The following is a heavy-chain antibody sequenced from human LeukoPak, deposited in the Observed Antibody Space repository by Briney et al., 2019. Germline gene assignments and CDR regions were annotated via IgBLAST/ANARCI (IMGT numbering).Heavy chain of an antibody. CDR3: ARDLASLGFGESAFDY. D-gene: IGHD3-10*01. CDR1: GFTFSSYG. J-gene: IGHJ4*02. Sequence: PGGSLRLSCAASGFTFSSYGMNWVRQAPGKGLEWVSSISSSSSYIYYADSVKGRFTISRDNAKNSLYLQMNSLRAEDTAVYYCARDLASLGFGESAFDYWGQGTLVTVSS. CDR2: ISSSSSYI. V-gene: IGHV3-21*01.